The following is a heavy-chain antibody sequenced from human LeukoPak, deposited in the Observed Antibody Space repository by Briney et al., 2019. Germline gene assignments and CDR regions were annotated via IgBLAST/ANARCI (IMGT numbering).Heavy chain of an antibody. CDR2: ISLTTTTV. Sequence: GGSLGLSCAASGFTFSSSYSMNWVRQAPGKGLEWVAHISLTTTTVSYADSVKGRFTMSRDNAKNSLFLQMNSLRAEDTAVYYCARDGDLAFDYWGQGTLVTVSS. CDR3: ARDGDLAFDY. CDR1: GFTFSSSYS. J-gene: IGHJ4*02. V-gene: IGHV3-48*01. D-gene: IGHD3-3*01.